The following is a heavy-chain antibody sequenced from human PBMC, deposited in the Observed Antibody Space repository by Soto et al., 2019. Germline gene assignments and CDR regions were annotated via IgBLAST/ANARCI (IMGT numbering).Heavy chain of an antibody. CDR2: IYYSGST. CDR1: GGSISSYY. J-gene: IGHJ4*02. D-gene: IGHD6-6*01. CDR3: ARLRYSSSSANFDY. Sequence: SETLSLTCTVSGGSISSYYWSWIRQPPGKGLEWIGYIYYSGSTNYNPSLKSRVTISVDTSKNQFSLKLSSVTAADTAVYYCARLRYSSSSANFDYWGQGTLVTVSS. V-gene: IGHV4-59*08.